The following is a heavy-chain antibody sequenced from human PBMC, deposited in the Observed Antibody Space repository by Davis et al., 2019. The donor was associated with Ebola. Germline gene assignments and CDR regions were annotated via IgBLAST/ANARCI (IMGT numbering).Heavy chain of an antibody. D-gene: IGHD6-19*01. CDR2: IYDQST. Sequence: GGSLRLSCTAPGFTVSSNHMSWVRQAPGKGLEWVSVIYDQSTAYADAVRGRFIMSRDKSNNTLYLEMSSLRVDDTAVYYCATTQWLREFDNWGQGTLVTVSS. CDR3: ATTQWLREFDN. V-gene: IGHV3-53*05. J-gene: IGHJ4*02. CDR1: GFTVSSNH.